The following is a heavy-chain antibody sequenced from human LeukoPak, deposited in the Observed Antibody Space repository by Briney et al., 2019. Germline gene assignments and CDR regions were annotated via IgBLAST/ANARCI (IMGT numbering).Heavy chain of an antibody. J-gene: IGHJ4*02. CDR2: IKQDGSEE. CDR3: ATNRWFGEPDY. V-gene: IGHV3-7*01. Sequence: PGGSLRLSCAASGFSFSAFWMSWVRQAPGKGLEWVANIKQDGSEEYYVGSVKGRFTISRDNAKNSLNLQMNSLRAEDTAVYYCATNRWFGEPDYWGQGTLVTVSS. CDR1: GFSFSAFW. D-gene: IGHD3-10*01.